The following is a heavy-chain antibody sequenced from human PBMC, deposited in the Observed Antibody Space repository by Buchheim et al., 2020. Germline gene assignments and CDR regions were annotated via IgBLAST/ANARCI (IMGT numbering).Heavy chain of an antibody. D-gene: IGHD2-8*02. CDR2: IWYDGSDK. CDR1: GFRFSSYG. Sequence: QVQLVESGGGVVQAGKSLRLSCAASGFRFSSYGMHWVRQAPGKGLEWVALIWYDGSDKYYADSVKGRFTISRDNSKNTLSLQMNSLGVEDTAVYYCARSSAGGRWSLVPDYWGQGTL. V-gene: IGHV3-33*01. CDR3: ARSSAGGRWSLVPDY. J-gene: IGHJ4*02.